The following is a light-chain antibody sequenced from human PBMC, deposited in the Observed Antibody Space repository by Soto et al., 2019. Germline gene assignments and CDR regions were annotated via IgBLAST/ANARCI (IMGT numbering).Light chain of an antibody. J-gene: IGKJ1*01. V-gene: IGKV1-5*01. CDR1: QSISTW. CDR3: QQYDSFPRT. CDR2: DAS. Sequence: DIQMTQSPSTLSASVGDRVSITCRASQSISTWVAWYQQRPGKAPKFLIYDASRLESGVPSRFSGSGSGTEFTLTIISLQPDDFATYYCQQYDSFPRTFGQGTKVEIK.